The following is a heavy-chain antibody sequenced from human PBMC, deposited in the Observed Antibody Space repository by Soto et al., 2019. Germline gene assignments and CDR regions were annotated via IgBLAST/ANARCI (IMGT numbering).Heavy chain of an antibody. J-gene: IGHJ4*02. CDR1: GYTFTSSG. CDR3: ARELYDSSGYYYPNFDY. CDR2: LSAYNGNT. Sequence: QVQLVPSGAEVKKPGASVKVSCKASGYTFTSSGISWVRQAPAQGLEWMGWLSAYNGNTNYEQKLQGRVTMTTDTSTSTAYMELRSLRSDDTAVYDCARELYDSSGYYYPNFDYWGQGTLVTVSS. D-gene: IGHD3-22*01. V-gene: IGHV1-18*01.